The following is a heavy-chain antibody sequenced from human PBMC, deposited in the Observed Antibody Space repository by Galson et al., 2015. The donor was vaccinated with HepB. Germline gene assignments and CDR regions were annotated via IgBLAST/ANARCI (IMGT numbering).Heavy chain of an antibody. Sequence: SLRLSCAASGFTFSTYAMTWVRQAPGRGLERVSSITSSSGSTYYADSVKGRFTISRDNSKNTLYLQMNSLTVDDTAVYYCAKFMAGDFDYSDYWGQGTLVSVS. CDR2: ITSSSGST. D-gene: IGHD1-26*01. J-gene: IGHJ4*02. CDR3: AKFMAGDFDYSDY. V-gene: IGHV3-23*01. CDR1: GFTFSTYA.